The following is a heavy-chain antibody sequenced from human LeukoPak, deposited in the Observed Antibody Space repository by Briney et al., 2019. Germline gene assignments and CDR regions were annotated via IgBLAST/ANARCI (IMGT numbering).Heavy chain of an antibody. J-gene: IGHJ5*02. Sequence: PGGSLRLSCAAPGFTVRSNYMSWGRQAPGKGLEWVSVMYSGDSTYYDDSVKGRFTISRDNPKNTLDLQMNSLRDEDTGVYYCARADGYSSWFVHWGQGTLVTVSS. V-gene: IGHV3-53*01. CDR3: ARADGYSSWFVH. CDR1: GFTVRSNY. D-gene: IGHD5-18*01. CDR2: MYSGDST.